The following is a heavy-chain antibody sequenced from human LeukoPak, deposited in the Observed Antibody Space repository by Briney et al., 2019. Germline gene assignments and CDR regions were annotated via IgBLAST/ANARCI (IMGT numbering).Heavy chain of an antibody. Sequence: PETLSLTCTVSGGSISSYYWSWIRQPPGKGLEWIGYIYYSGSTNYNPSLKSRVTISVDTSKNQFSLKLSSVTAADTAVYYCARLSRAIYYDSSGYDAFDIWGQGTMVTVSS. D-gene: IGHD3-22*01. CDR1: GGSISSYY. J-gene: IGHJ3*02. CDR2: IYYSGST. CDR3: ARLSRAIYYDSSGYDAFDI. V-gene: IGHV4-59*08.